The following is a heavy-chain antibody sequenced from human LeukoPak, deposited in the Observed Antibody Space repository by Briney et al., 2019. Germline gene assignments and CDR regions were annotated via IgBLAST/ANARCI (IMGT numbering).Heavy chain of an antibody. CDR3: ASSLVVINAPFDY. J-gene: IGHJ4*02. D-gene: IGHD3-22*01. CDR1: GFTFSSYS. V-gene: IGHV3-21*01. Sequence: GGSPRLSCAASGFTFSSYSMNWVRQAPGKGLEWVSSISSSSSYIYYADSVKGRFTISRDNAKNSLYLQMNSLRAEDTAVYYCASSLVVINAPFDYWGQGTLVTVSS. CDR2: ISSSSSYI.